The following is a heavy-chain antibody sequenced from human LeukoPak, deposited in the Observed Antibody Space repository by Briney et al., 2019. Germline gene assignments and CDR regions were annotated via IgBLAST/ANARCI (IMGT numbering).Heavy chain of an antibody. CDR1: GFTFSSYW. D-gene: IGHD4/OR15-4a*01. CDR2: IKQDGSET. V-gene: IGHV3-7*01. CDR3: ARDAKSRTADY. Sequence: GGSLRLSCAASGFTFSSYWMSWVRQAPGKGLEWVGNIKQDGSETYFVDSVKGRFTISRDNAKNSLYLQMNNLRAEDTAVYYCARDAKSRTADYWGQGTLGTVSS. J-gene: IGHJ4*02.